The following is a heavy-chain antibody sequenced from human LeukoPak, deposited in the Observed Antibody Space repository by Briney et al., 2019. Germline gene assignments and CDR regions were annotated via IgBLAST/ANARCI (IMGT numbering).Heavy chain of an antibody. Sequence: GGSLRLSCAASGFTFSSYAMSWVRQAPGEGLEWVSAISGSGGSTYYADSVKGRFTISRDNSKNTLYLQMNSLRAEDTAVYYCAKDQGRHIVVVTADWGQGTLVTVSS. CDR3: AKDQGRHIVVVTAD. V-gene: IGHV3-23*01. D-gene: IGHD2-21*02. J-gene: IGHJ4*02. CDR1: GFTFSSYA. CDR2: ISGSGGST.